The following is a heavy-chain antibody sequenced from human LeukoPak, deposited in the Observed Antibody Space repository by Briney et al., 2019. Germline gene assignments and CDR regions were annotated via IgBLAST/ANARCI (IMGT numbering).Heavy chain of an antibody. Sequence: GGSLRLSCAASGFTFTNYAMSWVRQAPGKGLEWVSAISGSGTRTYYADSVKGRFTISRDSSKNSLYLQMNSLRTEDSALYYCAKDYYWGQGTLVTVSS. CDR3: AKDYY. CDR2: ISGSGTRT. V-gene: IGHV3-23*01. J-gene: IGHJ4*02. CDR1: GFTFTNYA.